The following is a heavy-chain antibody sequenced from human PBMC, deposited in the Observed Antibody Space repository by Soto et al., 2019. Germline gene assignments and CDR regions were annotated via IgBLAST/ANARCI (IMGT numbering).Heavy chain of an antibody. CDR3: ARSHYYGSGNYHVDGYGVDV. Sequence: GGSLRLSCAASGFTFSSYSMNWVRQAPGKGLEWVSSISTSSSYIDYADSVKGRFTISRDNAQSSLYLQMNSLRAEDTAVYYCARSHYYGSGNYHVDGYGVDVWGQGTMVTVSS. V-gene: IGHV3-21*01. D-gene: IGHD3-10*01. J-gene: IGHJ6*02. CDR2: ISTSSSYI. CDR1: GFTFSSYS.